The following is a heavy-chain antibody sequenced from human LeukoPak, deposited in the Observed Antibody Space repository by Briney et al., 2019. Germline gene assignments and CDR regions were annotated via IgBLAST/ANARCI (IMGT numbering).Heavy chain of an antibody. Sequence: PSETLSLTCTVSGGSISSYYWSWIRQPPGKGLEWIGDIYYSGSTNYNPSLKSRVTISVDTSKNQFSLKLSSVTAADTAVYYCARDKEGGFLIDYWGQGTLVTVSS. CDR3: ARDKEGGFLIDY. CDR1: GGSISSYY. J-gene: IGHJ4*02. D-gene: IGHD3-16*01. V-gene: IGHV4-59*01. CDR2: IYYSGST.